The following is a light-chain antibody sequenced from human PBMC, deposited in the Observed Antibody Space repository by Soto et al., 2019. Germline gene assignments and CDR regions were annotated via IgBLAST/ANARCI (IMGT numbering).Light chain of an antibody. CDR1: SSVLDIDRY. J-gene: IGLJ1*01. CDR3: SAYTDSSNYV. Sequence: QSVLTQPAAVSVSPGQSITIPCTGTSSVLDIDRYVSWDQQQPGKAPKLMIYQVTTRPSGASNRFSATRSGNTASLTIYALQAEDEPDYCCSAYTDSSNYVFGTGTTVTVL. CDR2: QVT. V-gene: IGLV2-14*01.